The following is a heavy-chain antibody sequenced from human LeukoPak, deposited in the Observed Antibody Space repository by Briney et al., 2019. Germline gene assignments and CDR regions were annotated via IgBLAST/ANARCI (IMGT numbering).Heavy chain of an antibody. CDR2: IYTSGST. D-gene: IGHD5-24*01. CDR1: GGSISSGSYY. V-gene: IGHV4-61*02. J-gene: IGHJ3*02. CDR3: GRVGDGYNSVPNDAFDI. Sequence: SQTLSLTCTVSGGSISSGSYYWSWIRQPAGKGLEWIGRIYTSGSTNYNPSLKSRVTISVDTSKNQFSLKLSSVTAADTAVYYCGRVGDGYNSVPNDAFDIWGQGTMVTVSS.